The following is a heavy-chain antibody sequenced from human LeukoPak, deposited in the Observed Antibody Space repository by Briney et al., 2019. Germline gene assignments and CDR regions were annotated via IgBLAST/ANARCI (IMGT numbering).Heavy chain of an antibody. V-gene: IGHV1-69*04. CDR2: IIPILGIA. CDR1: GGTFSSCA. J-gene: IGHJ3*02. D-gene: IGHD6-13*01. CDR3: ARARYVGSSWPDAFDI. Sequence: SVKVSCKASGGTFSSCAISWVRQAPGQGLEWMGRIIPILGIANYAQKFQGRVTITADKSTSTAYMELSSLRSEDTAVYYCARARYVGSSWPDAFDIWGQGTMVTVSS.